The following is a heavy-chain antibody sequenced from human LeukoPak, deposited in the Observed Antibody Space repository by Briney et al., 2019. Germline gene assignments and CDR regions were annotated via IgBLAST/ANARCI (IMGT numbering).Heavy chain of an antibody. CDR2: ISGSGGST. V-gene: IGHV3-23*01. CDR3: AKVSGDPYYYYGMEV. Sequence: GGSLRLSCAASGLTFSSYAMSWVRQAPGKGLEWVSAISGSGGSTYYADSVKGRFTISRDNSKNTLYLQMNSLRAEDTAVYYCAKVSGDPYYYYGMEVWGQGTTVTVSS. J-gene: IGHJ6*02. D-gene: IGHD2-21*02. CDR1: GLTFSSYA.